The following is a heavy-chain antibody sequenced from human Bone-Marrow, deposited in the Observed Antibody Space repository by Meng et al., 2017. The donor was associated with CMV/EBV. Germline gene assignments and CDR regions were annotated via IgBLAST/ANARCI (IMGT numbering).Heavy chain of an antibody. CDR2: ICRDDET. Sequence: GESLKISCAVSGFTVSISHMNWVRQAPGKGLEWVSVICRDDETHYADSVKGRFTISRDNSKNTLYLQMNSLRAEDTAVYYCARDNQWLLDPDYYYYYGMDVWGQGTTVTVS. V-gene: IGHV3-53*05. D-gene: IGHD6-19*01. CDR3: ARDNQWLLDPDYYYYYGMDV. J-gene: IGHJ6*02. CDR1: GFTVSISH.